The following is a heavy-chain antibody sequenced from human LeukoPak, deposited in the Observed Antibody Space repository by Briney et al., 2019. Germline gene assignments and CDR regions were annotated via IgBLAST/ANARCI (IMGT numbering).Heavy chain of an antibody. Sequence: ASVKVSCRASGYTFTDYYIHWVRQAPGQGLEWMGWINPKRGGTKYAPKFQGRVTITADKSTSTAYMELSSLRSEDTAVYYCARDQGNYYGSSYYFDYWGQGTLVTVSS. V-gene: IGHV1-2*02. CDR2: INPKRGGT. CDR1: GYTFTDYY. D-gene: IGHD3-10*01. CDR3: ARDQGNYYGSSYYFDY. J-gene: IGHJ4*02.